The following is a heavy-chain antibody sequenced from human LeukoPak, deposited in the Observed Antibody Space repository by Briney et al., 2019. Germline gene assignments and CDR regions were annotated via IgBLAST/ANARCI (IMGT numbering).Heavy chain of an antibody. V-gene: IGHV3-74*01. Sequence: GSLRLSCVASGFSLSGYWMYWVRQAPGKGLMYISRNNGDGSTTNYADVVRGRFTMSRDNVKNTLYLQMNSLRVEDTAVYYCARDPRNVGLAPWGQGTLVTVSS. CDR3: ARDPRNVGLAP. CDR2: NNGDGSTT. J-gene: IGHJ5*02. CDR1: GFSLSGYW. D-gene: IGHD2-15*01.